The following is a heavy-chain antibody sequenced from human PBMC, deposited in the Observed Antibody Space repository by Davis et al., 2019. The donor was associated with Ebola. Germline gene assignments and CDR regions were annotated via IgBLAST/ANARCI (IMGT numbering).Heavy chain of an antibody. D-gene: IGHD4-17*01. CDR1: GFTFSTYG. CDR2: ISYDGSHK. V-gene: IGHV3-30*03. Sequence: GESLKISCAASGFTFSTYGMHWVRRAPGKGLEWVAVISYDGSHKYSADSVRGRFTISRDNSKNSLYLQMNSLRAEDTAVYYCARDSVYGDYFDYWGQGTLVTVSS. CDR3: ARDSVYGDYFDY. J-gene: IGHJ4*02.